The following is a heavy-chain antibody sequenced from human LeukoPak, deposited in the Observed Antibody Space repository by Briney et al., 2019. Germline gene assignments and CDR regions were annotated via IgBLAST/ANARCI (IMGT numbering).Heavy chain of an antibody. V-gene: IGHV3-64D*06. D-gene: IGHD3-16*01. CDR3: VKELERDRRRFFDY. CDR1: GFTFSSYA. CDR2: ISGNAYHT. J-gene: IGHJ4*02. Sequence: GGSLRLSCSTSGFTFSSYAMHWVRQAPGKGLKYVSAISGNAYHTYYADSVKGRFTISRDNSKNTLYLQMSSLRAEDTAVYYCVKELERDRRRFFDYWGQGTLVTVSS.